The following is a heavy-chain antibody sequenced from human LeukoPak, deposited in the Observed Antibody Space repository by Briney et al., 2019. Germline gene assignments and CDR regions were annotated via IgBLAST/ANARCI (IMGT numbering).Heavy chain of an antibody. CDR1: GASIRSGDYY. Sequence: SETLSLTCTVSGASIRSGDYYWSWIRQPPGKGLDWIGYIYDSGSTYYNPSLKSRITISVDTSENRFSLKLSSVTATDTAVYYCARDIPFEVGAQRFDPWGQGTLVTVSS. D-gene: IGHD1-26*01. J-gene: IGHJ5*02. CDR3: ARDIPFEVGAQRFDP. CDR2: IYDSGST. V-gene: IGHV4-30-4*01.